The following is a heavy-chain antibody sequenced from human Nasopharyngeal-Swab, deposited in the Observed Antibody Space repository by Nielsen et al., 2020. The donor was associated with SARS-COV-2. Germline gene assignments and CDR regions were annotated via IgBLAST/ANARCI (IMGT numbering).Heavy chain of an antibody. V-gene: IGHV1-46*01. CDR3: ARHWSSSWPDYSYYYMDV. CDR2: INPSGGST. CDR1: GYTFTSYY. J-gene: IGHJ6*03. Sequence: ASVKVSCKASGYTFTSYYMHWVRQAPGQGLEWMGIINPSGGSTSYAQKFQGRVTMTRDTSTSTVYMELSSLRSEDTAVYYCARHWSSSWPDYSYYYMDVWGKGTTVTVSS. D-gene: IGHD6-13*01.